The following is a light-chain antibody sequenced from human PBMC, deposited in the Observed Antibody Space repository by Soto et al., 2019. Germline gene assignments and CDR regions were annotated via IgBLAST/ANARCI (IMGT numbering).Light chain of an antibody. CDR2: DAS. CDR3: QQRSNCLFP. CDR1: QSISSSY. V-gene: IGKV3D-20*02. Sequence: QRPATLSVSPGERATLSCRASQSISSSYLAWYQQRPGPAPRLPISDASNRATRIPARFSGSGSGTDFTLTISSLEPEDFAVYYCQQRSNCLFPLGQGTGPAI. J-gene: IGKJ5*01.